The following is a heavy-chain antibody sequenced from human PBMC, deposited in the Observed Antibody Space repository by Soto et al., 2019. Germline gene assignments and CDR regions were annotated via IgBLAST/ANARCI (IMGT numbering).Heavy chain of an antibody. D-gene: IGHD2-8*01. CDR3: ARDGGLYAMDV. CDR2: IYDSGYT. J-gene: IGHJ6*02. Sequence: QVQLQESGPGLVKPSETLSLTCSVSGYSISSGGYYWGWIRQHPGKGLEWIGYIYDSGYTSYNPSLKSRVSISLDKSHNQFSLRLNSVTAADTAVYYCARDGGLYAMDVWGQGTTVIVSS. V-gene: IGHV4-31*03. CDR1: GYSISSGGYY.